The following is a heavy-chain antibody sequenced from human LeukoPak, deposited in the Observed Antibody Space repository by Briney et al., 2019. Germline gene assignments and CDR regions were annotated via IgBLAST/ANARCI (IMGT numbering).Heavy chain of an antibody. Sequence: ASVKVSCKASGGTFSSYAISWVRQAPGQGLEWMGGIIPIFGTANYAQKFQGRVTITTDESTSTAYMELSSLRSEDTAVYYCARDLLRGYSYGYFDYWGQGTLVTVSS. CDR3: ARDLLRGYSYGYFDY. CDR2: IIPIFGTA. V-gene: IGHV1-69*05. J-gene: IGHJ4*02. D-gene: IGHD5-18*01. CDR1: GGTFSSYA.